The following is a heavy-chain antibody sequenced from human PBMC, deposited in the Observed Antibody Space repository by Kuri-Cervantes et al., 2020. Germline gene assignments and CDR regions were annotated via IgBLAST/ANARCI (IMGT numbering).Heavy chain of an antibody. Sequence: SLKISCAASGFTFTSYWMHWVRQAPGKGLEWVSGISWNSGSIGYADSVKGRFTISRDNAKNSLYLQMNSLRAEDTAVYYCARHARWSFDYWGQGALVTVSS. CDR3: ARHARWSFDY. V-gene: IGHV3-9*01. D-gene: IGHD6-13*01. CDR1: GFTFTSYW. CDR2: ISWNSGSI. J-gene: IGHJ4*02.